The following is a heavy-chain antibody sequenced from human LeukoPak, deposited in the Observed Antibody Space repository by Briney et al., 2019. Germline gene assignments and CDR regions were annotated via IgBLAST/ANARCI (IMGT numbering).Heavy chain of an antibody. CDR3: AKGSKIAVAGKYYFDY. CDR2: ISSSSSTI. J-gene: IGHJ4*02. Sequence: GGSLRLSCAASGFTFSSYSMNWVRQAPGKGLEWVSYISSSSSTIYYADSVKGRFTISRDNAKNSLYLQMNSLRAEDTAVYYCAKGSKIAVAGKYYFDYWGQGTLVTVSS. V-gene: IGHV3-48*01. D-gene: IGHD6-19*01. CDR1: GFTFSSYS.